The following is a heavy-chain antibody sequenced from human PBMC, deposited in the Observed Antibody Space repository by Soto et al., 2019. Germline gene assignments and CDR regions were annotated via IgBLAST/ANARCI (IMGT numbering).Heavy chain of an antibody. CDR2: ISYDGNDK. D-gene: IGHD4-17*01. CDR3: ARRKTVTTGHYYYYIDV. Sequence: QVQLVESGGGVVRPGRSLRLSCVASEFSFSAYGMHWVRLAPGKGLQWVAVISYDGNDKYYADSVKGRFTISRDESKNTRYRQMNSLRRADTAIYYCARRKTVTTGHYYYYIDVWGKGTTVTVSS. J-gene: IGHJ6*03. CDR1: EFSFSAYG. V-gene: IGHV3-30*03.